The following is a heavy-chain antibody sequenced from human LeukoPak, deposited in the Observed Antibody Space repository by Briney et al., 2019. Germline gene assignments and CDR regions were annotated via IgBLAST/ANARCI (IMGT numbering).Heavy chain of an antibody. J-gene: IGHJ6*02. CDR3: ARGRTAGTYYYYGMDV. V-gene: IGHV4-34*01. CDR1: GGSFSGYY. D-gene: IGHD6-19*01. CDR2: INHSGST. Sequence: SETLSLTCAVYGGSFSGYYWSWIRQPPGKGLEWIGEINHSGSTNYNPSLKSRVTISVDTSKNQFSLKLRSVTAADTAVYYCARGRTAGTYYYYGMDVWGQGTTVTVSS.